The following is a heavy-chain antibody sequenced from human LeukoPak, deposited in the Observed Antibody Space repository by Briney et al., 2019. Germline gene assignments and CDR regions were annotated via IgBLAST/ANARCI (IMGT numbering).Heavy chain of an antibody. CDR1: GFTFSTYA. Sequence: GGSLRLSCAASGFTFSTYAMNWVRQVPGKGLEWVSVIYSGGSTYYADSVKGRFTISRDNSKNTLYLQMNSLRAEDTAVYYCARDRLDIVTPEGVYYYYGMDVWGQGTTVTVSS. J-gene: IGHJ6*02. CDR3: ARDRLDIVTPEGVYYYYGMDV. CDR2: IYSGGST. D-gene: IGHD2-15*01. V-gene: IGHV3-53*01.